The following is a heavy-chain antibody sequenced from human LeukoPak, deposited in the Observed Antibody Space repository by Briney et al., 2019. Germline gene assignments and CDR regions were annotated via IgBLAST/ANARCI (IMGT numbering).Heavy chain of an antibody. CDR3: VRDPYEAY. V-gene: IGHV3-33*01. J-gene: IGHJ4*02. CDR1: GFTFSAYG. Sequence: GGSLRLSCAASGFTFSAYGMHWVRQAPGKGLEWVAVVWYDGSNKFYGDSVKGRFTISRDNSKNTVYLQMNSLRAEDTAVYYCVRDPYEAYRGQGTLVTVSS. CDR2: VWYDGSNK. D-gene: IGHD5-12*01.